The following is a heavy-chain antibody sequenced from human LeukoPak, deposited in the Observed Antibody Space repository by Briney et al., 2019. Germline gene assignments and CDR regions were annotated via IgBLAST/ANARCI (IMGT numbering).Heavy chain of an antibody. J-gene: IGHJ4*02. CDR2: IKDRTDGGTT. D-gene: IGHD3-10*01. Sequence: PGGSLRLSCSASGFSVTNGWMSWVRQAPGKGLEWVGRIKDRTDGGTTAYAAPVKGRFTISREDSKNTVYLEMNSLKTEDTAVYFSTTATVVWGVSAYWGQGTLVTVSS. CDR1: GFSVTNGW. V-gene: IGHV3-15*01. CDR3: TTATVVWGVSAY.